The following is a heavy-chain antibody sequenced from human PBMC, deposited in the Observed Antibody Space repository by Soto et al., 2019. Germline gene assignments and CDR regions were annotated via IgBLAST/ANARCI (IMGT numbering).Heavy chain of an antibody. J-gene: IGHJ6*03. Sequence: ASVKVSCKVSGYTLTELSMHWVRQAPGKGLEWMGGFDPEDGETIYAQKFQGRVTMTEDTSTDTAYMQLSSLGSEDKAAYYCATRSGPVYYYYYMDVWGKGTTVTVSS. V-gene: IGHV1-24*01. CDR2: FDPEDGET. CDR3: ATRSGPVYYYYYMDV. D-gene: IGHD2-15*01. CDR1: GYTLTELS.